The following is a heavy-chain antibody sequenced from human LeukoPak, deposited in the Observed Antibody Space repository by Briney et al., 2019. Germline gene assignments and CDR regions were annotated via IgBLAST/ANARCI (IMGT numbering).Heavy chain of an antibody. CDR3: ARRNYGSGSYYFDY. Sequence: SHPLSLPCTVSGGSISSGGYYWSWIRPHQGKGLEWIGYIYYSESTYYNPSLKSRLTMSVDTSKNQFSLKLSSVTAADTAVYYCARRNYGSGSYYFDYWGQGTLVTVSS. D-gene: IGHD3-10*01. V-gene: IGHV4-31*03. CDR1: GGSISSGGYY. CDR2: IYYSEST. J-gene: IGHJ4*02.